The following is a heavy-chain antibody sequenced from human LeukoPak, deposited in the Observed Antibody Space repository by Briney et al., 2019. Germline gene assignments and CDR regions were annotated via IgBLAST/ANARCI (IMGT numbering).Heavy chain of an antibody. CDR2: ISSSSSYI. Sequence: PVGSLRLSCAASGFTFSSYSMNWVRQAPGKGLEWVSSISSSSSYIYYADSVKGRFTISRDNAKNSLYLQMNSLRAEDTAVYYCASYELYAPFDYWGQGTLVTVSS. D-gene: IGHD3-3*01. J-gene: IGHJ4*02. V-gene: IGHV3-21*01. CDR3: ASYELYAPFDY. CDR1: GFTFSSYS.